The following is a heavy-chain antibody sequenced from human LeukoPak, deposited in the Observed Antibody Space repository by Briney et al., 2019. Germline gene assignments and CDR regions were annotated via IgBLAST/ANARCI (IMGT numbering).Heavy chain of an antibody. J-gene: IGHJ3*02. V-gene: IGHV4-34*01. CDR2: INHSGST. Sequence: SETLSLTCAVYGGSFSGYYWSWIRQPPGKGLEWIGEINHSGSTNYNPSLKSRVTISVDTSKNQFSLRLSSVTAADTAVYYCARHGGSYAFDIWGQGTMVTVSS. D-gene: IGHD2-15*01. CDR1: GGSFSGYY. CDR3: ARHGGSYAFDI.